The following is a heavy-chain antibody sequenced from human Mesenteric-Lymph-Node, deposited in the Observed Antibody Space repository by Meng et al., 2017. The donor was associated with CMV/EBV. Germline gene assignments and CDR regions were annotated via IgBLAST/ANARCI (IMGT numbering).Heavy chain of an antibody. CDR2: IWYDGTNK. CDR1: GFMFSNYG. D-gene: IGHD3-22*01. V-gene: IGHV3-33*01. Sequence: GESLKISCAASGFMFSNYGMHWVRQAPGKGLEWVALIWYDGTNKYYGDSVKGRFAISRDDTENTLYLQMNSLRADDTAVYYCARDFTVGGSYYSSLVYWGQGTPVTVSS. CDR3: ARDFTVGGSYYSSLVY. J-gene: IGHJ4*02.